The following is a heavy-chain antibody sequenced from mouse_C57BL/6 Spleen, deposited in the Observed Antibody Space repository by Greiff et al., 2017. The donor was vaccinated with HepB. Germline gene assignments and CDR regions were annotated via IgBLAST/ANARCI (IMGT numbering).Heavy chain of an antibody. D-gene: IGHD1-1*01. Sequence: DVKLQESGPGLVKPSQSLSLTCSVTGYSITSGYYWNWIRQFPGNKLEWMGYISYDGSNNYNPSLKNRISITRDTSKNQFFLKLNSVTTEDTATYYCAREGNYYGSSQAYWGQGTLVTVSA. V-gene: IGHV3-6*01. CDR3: AREGNYYGSSQAY. CDR1: GYSITSGYY. CDR2: ISYDGSN. J-gene: IGHJ3*01.